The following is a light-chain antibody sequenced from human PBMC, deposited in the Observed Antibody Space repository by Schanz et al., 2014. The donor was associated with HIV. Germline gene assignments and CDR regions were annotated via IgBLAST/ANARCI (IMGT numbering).Light chain of an antibody. CDR3: QQYGSSPWT. Sequence: EIVMTQSPGTLSVSPGERATLSCRASQTVSNNLAWYQQKPGQAPRLLIYGASTRVTGIPARFSGSGSGTEFTLTISSLQSEDFAVYYCQQYGSSPWTFGQGTNVEIK. CDR2: GAS. V-gene: IGKV3-15*01. J-gene: IGKJ1*01. CDR1: QTVSNN.